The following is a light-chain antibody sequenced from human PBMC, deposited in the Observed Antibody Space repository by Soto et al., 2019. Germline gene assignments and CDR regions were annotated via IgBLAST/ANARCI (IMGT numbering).Light chain of an antibody. V-gene: IGKV3-20*01. CDR3: QQYQT. J-gene: IGKJ1*01. CDR1: QSVSSSY. Sequence: EIVLTQSPGTLSLSPGERATLSCRASQSVSSSYLAWYQQKPGQAPRLLIYGASSRATGIPDRFSGSGSGTDFTLTISRLEPEAFAVYYCQQYQTFGQGTKVEIK. CDR2: GAS.